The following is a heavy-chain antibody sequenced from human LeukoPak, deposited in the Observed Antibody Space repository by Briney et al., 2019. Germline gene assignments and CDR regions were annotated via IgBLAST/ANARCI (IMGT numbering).Heavy chain of an antibody. J-gene: IGHJ4*02. Sequence: PSETLSLTCTVSDGSVSSVGYYWGWIRQPPGKGLEWIGYIYYSGSTYYNPSLKSRVTISVDTSKNQFSLKLSSVTAADTAVYYCARLTQLIVATSLARYFDYWGRGTLVTVSS. CDR2: IYYSGST. CDR3: ARLTQLIVATSLARYFDY. V-gene: IGHV4-31*03. CDR1: DGSVSSVGYY. D-gene: IGHD5-12*01.